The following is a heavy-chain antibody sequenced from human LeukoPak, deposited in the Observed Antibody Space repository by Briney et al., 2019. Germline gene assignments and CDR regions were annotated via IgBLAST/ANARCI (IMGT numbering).Heavy chain of an antibody. D-gene: IGHD3-10*01. Sequence: ASVKVSCKASGYTFTSYAMNWVRQAPGQGLEWMGWINTNTGNPMYAQGFTGRFVFSLDTSASTAYLQISSLEAEDTAIYYCAREAYGSGSYHFDYWGQGTLVTASS. CDR2: INTNTGNP. J-gene: IGHJ4*02. V-gene: IGHV7-4-1*02. CDR3: AREAYGSGSYHFDY. CDR1: GYTFTSYA.